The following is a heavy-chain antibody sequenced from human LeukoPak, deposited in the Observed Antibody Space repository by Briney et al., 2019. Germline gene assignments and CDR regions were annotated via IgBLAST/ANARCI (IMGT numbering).Heavy chain of an antibody. CDR1: AYSISSGYY. D-gene: IGHD6-13*01. Sequence: SETLSLTCTVSAYSISSGYYWGWIWQPPGKRLEWIGNIYHSGSTYYNPSLNSRVTISVDTSKNQFSLKLSSVTAADTAVYYCARSIIAAAGYYFDCWGQGTLVTVSA. CDR3: ARSIIAAAGYYFDC. J-gene: IGHJ4*02. V-gene: IGHV4-38-2*02. CDR2: IYHSGST.